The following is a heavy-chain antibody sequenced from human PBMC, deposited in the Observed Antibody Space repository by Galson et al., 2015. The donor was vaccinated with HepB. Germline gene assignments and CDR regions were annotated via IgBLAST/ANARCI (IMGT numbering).Heavy chain of an antibody. CDR3: GSAFSYGSLDFGN. V-gene: IGHV3-33*01. Sequence: SLRLSCAASGFTFSRYGMHWVRQAPGKGLDWVAAIQFDGSKEYYAHSVKGRFTISRDDSKNTVSLQMNSLGAEDSAVYYCGSAFSYGSLDFGNCGQGTLVTGFS. CDR1: GFTFSRYG. J-gene: IGHJ4*02. D-gene: IGHD6-6*01. CDR2: IQFDGSKE.